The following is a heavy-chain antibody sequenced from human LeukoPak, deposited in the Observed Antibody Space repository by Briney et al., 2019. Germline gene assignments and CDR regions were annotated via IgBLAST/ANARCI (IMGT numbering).Heavy chain of an antibody. D-gene: IGHD1-1*01. CDR3: ARGYQLVYFDY. CDR1: GGSISTGGYS. J-gene: IGHJ4*02. Sequence: SRTLSLTCTVSGGSISTGGYSWTWIRQPPGRGLEWIGYIYHSGTSYHSPSLQSRVTISVDRSKNQFSLKLSSVTAADTAVYYCARGYQLVYFDYWGQGTLVTASS. CDR2: IYHSGTS. V-gene: IGHV4-30-2*01.